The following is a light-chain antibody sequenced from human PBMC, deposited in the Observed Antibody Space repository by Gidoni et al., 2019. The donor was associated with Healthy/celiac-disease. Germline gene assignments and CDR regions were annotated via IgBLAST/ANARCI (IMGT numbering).Light chain of an antibody. CDR1: QSISSY. CDR3: QQSYSTPPT. CDR2: AAS. J-gene: IGKJ4*01. V-gene: IGKV1-39*01. Sequence: EIQMTQSPSSLSASVGDRVTITCRASQSISSYLNWYQQKPGKAPKLLIYAASNLQSGVPSRFSGSGSGTDFTLTISSLQPEDFATYYCQQSYSTPPTFGGGTKVEIK.